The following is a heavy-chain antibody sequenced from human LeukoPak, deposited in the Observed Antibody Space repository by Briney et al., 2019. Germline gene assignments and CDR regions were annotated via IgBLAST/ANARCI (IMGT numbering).Heavy chain of an antibody. D-gene: IGHD3-3*01. CDR2: ISGSGGST. CDR3: AKATFHDFLFAYFDY. J-gene: IGHJ4*02. CDR1: GFTFNNAW. V-gene: IGHV3-23*01. Sequence: PGGSLRLSCAASGFTFNNAWMSWVRQAPGKGLEWVSAISGSGGSTYYADSVKGRFTISRDNSKNTLYLQMNSLRAEDTAVYYCAKATFHDFLFAYFDYWGQGTLVTVPS.